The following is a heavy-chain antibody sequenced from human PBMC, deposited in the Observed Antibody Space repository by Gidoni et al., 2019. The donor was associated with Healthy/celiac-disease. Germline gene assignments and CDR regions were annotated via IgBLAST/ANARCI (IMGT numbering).Heavy chain of an antibody. J-gene: IGHJ3*02. CDR2: IYYSGST. V-gene: IGHV4-30-4*01. D-gene: IGHD4-17*01. CDR3: ARERGYGDKTLDAFDI. Sequence: QVQLQESGPGLVKPSQTLSLTGTVSGGSISSGDYYWSWIRQPPGKGLEWIGYIYYSGSTYYNPSLKSRVTISVDTSKNQFSLKLSSVTAADTAVYYCARERGYGDKTLDAFDIWGQGTMVTVSS. CDR1: GGSISSGDYY.